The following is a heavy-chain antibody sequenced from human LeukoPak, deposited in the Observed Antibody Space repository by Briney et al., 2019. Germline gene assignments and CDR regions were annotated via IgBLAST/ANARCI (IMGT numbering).Heavy chain of an antibody. D-gene: IGHD6-13*01. CDR3: AKHQLVGDWYFDL. Sequence: PGGSLRLSCAASGFTFSRYWMSWVRQAPGKGLEWVANIKQDGAEKYYVDSVKGRFTISRDNAKKSLYLQMNSLRAEDTAVYYCAKHQLVGDWYFDLWSRGTLVTVSS. J-gene: IGHJ2*01. CDR2: IKQDGAEK. V-gene: IGHV3-7*02. CDR1: GFTFSRYW.